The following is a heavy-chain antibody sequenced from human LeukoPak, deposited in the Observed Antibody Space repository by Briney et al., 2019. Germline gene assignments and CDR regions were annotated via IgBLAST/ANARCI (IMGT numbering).Heavy chain of an antibody. CDR2: ISGSGGST. J-gene: IGHJ4*02. D-gene: IGHD3-10*01. CDR3: AKGGYYGSGSYYLDQ. Sequence: GGSLRLSCAASGFTFSSYAMSWVRQAPGKGLEWVSAISGSGGSTYYADSVKGRFTISRDNSKNTLYLQMNSLRAEDTAVYYCAKGGYYGSGSYYLDQWGQGTLVTVSS. CDR1: GFTFSSYA. V-gene: IGHV3-23*01.